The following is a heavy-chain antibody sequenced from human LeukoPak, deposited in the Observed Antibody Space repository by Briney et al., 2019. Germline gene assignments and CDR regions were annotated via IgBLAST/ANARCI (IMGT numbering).Heavy chain of an antibody. D-gene: IGHD2-8*01. CDR3: ARDNGEKDFDY. CDR2: IRNKANSFTT. J-gene: IGHJ4*02. Sequence: GSLRLSCAASGFTFSSYSMNWVRQAPGKGLEWVGRIRNKANSFTTEYAASVRGRFTLSRDDSKNSVYLQMKSLKTEDTAVYFCARDNGEKDFDYWGQGTLVTVSS. V-gene: IGHV3-72*01. CDR1: GFTFSSYS.